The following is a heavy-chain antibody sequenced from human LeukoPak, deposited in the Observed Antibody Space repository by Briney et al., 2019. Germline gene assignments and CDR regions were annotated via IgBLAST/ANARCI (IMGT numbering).Heavy chain of an antibody. CDR2: INHSGST. J-gene: IGHJ4*02. Sequence: SEALSLTCAVYGGSFSGYYWSWIRQPPGKGLEWIGEINHSGSTNYNPSLKSRVTISVGTSKNQFSLKLSSVTAADTAVYYCARDRYFDYWGQGTLVTVSS. CDR1: GGSFSGYY. CDR3: ARDRYFDY. V-gene: IGHV4-34*01.